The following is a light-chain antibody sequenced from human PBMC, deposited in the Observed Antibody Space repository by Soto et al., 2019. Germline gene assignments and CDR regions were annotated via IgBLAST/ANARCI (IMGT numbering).Light chain of an antibody. J-gene: IGKJ1*01. CDR2: VAS. CDR1: QSIGRF. V-gene: IGKV1-5*01. CDR3: QHYNSYSEA. Sequence: DIQMTQSPSSLSASVGDRVTITCRASQSIGRFLNWHQQKPGKAPNVLINVASTLRSGVPSRFSGSGSGTEFTLTISSLQPDDFATYYCQHYNSYSEAFGQGTKVELK.